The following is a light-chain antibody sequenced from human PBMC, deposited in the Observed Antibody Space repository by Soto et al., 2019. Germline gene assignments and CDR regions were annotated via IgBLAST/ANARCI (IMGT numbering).Light chain of an antibody. CDR2: EVS. CDR1: SSDVGGYNY. Sequence: QSVLTQPPSASGSPGQSVTISCTGTSSDVGGYNYVSWYQQHPGKVPKLMIFEVSKRPSGVPDRFSGSKSGNTASLTVSGPQAEDEADYYCSSYAGTNNYVVFGGGTKLTVL. CDR3: SSYAGTNNYVV. V-gene: IGLV2-8*01. J-gene: IGLJ2*01.